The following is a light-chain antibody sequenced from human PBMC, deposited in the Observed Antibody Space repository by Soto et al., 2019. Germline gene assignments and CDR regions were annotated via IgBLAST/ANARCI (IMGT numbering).Light chain of an antibody. CDR3: QQCNNWPLT. CDR1: QSVTSN. J-gene: IGKJ4*01. CDR2: GAS. Sequence: LLMPQSPPTLAVSPGERATLSCRASQSVTSNLAWYQQKPGQPPRRLIYGASTRATGIPARFSGSGSGTEFTLTISSLQSEDFAVYYCQQCNNWPLTFGGGTKVDIK. V-gene: IGKV3-15*01.